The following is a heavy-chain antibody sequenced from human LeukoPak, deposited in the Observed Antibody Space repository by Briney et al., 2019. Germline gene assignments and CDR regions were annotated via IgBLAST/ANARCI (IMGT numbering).Heavy chain of an antibody. D-gene: IGHD6-19*01. CDR3: ARDPTPYSSGWNDAFDI. CDR1: GFTFSSYG. V-gene: IGHV3-33*01. Sequence: GGSLRLSCAASGFTFSSYGTHWVRQAPGKGLEWVAVIWYDGSNKYYADSVKGRFTISRDNSKNTLYLQMNSLRAEDTAVYYCARDPTPYSSGWNDAFDIWGQGTMATVSS. J-gene: IGHJ3*02. CDR2: IWYDGSNK.